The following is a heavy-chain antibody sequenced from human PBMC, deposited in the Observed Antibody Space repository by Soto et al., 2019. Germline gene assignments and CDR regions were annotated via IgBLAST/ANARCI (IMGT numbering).Heavy chain of an antibody. CDR3: ARDDHIVVVPTSLGAIDV. CDR2: IYHSGST. V-gene: IGHV4-4*02. D-gene: IGHD2-2*01. CDR1: GGSISSNKW. Sequence: PSETLSLTCAVYGGSISSNKWWSWVRQPPGKGLEWIGEIYHSGSTNYNPSLKSRVTISLDKSKNQFSLKLTSVTAADSAVYYCARDDHIVVVPTSLGAIDVWGQGPTVTVYS. J-gene: IGHJ6*02.